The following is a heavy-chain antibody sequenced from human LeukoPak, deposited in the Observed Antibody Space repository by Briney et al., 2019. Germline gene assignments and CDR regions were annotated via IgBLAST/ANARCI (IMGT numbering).Heavy chain of an antibody. CDR2: ISGSGGST. V-gene: IGHV3-23*01. CDR3: VKGHLRPLNGDSWFYFDF. Sequence: PGGSLRLSCAASGFTFSSYAMSWVRQAPGKGLEWVSAISGSGGSTYYADSVKGRFTISRDNSKNTLYLQMSSLRAEDTAVYYCVKGHLRPLNGDSWFYFDFWGQGTLVTVSS. CDR1: GFTFSSYA. J-gene: IGHJ4*02. D-gene: IGHD2-21*02.